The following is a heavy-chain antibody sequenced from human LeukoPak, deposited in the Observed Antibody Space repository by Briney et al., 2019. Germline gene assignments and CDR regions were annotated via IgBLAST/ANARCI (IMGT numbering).Heavy chain of an antibody. CDR2: VFHTGSS. CDR3: ARGISTTGHDY. Sequence: KPSETLSLTCAVSGYSISSGYYWGWTRQPPGKGPEWIGSVFHTGSSYYIPSLKSRVTISVDTSKNQFSLEVSSVTAADTAIYYCARGISTTGHDYWGPGTLVTVSS. V-gene: IGHV4-38-2*01. CDR1: GYSISSGYY. D-gene: IGHD4-11*01. J-gene: IGHJ4*02.